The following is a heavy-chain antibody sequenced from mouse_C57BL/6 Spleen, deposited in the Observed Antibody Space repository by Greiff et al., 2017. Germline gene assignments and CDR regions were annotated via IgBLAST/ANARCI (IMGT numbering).Heavy chain of an antibody. J-gene: IGHJ4*01. V-gene: IGHV1-52*01. CDR2: IDPSDSET. CDR3: ARGGAMDY. CDR1: GYTFTSYW. Sequence: QVQLQQPGAELVRPGSSVKLSCKASGYTFTSYWMHWVKQRPIQGLEGIGNIDPSDSETHSNQKFKYKAKLAVNKSSSTAYMQLSSLTSEDSAVYYCARGGAMDYWGQGTSVTVSS.